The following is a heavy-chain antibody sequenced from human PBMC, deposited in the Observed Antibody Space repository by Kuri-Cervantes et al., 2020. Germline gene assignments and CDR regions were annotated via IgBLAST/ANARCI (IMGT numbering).Heavy chain of an antibody. CDR1: GFTFSDYY. CDR2: NSCGSSI. D-gene: IGHD1-26*01. J-gene: IGHJ3*02. V-gene: IGHV3-11*01. Sequence: GESLKISCAASGFTFSDYYMSCNSCGSSIYYADSVKGRFTISRDNAKNSLYLQMNSLRAEDTAVYYCARASGSYYDAFDIWGQGTMVTVSS. CDR3: ARASGSYYDAFDI.